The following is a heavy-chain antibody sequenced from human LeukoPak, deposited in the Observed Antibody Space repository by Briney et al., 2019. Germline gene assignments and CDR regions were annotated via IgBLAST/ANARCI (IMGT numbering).Heavy chain of an antibody. V-gene: IGHV3-23*01. J-gene: IGHJ4*02. CDR3: VRSSRSSSPGY. CDR1: GFTFSSYG. CDR2: ISGSGGST. D-gene: IGHD6-13*01. Sequence: PGGSLRLSCAASGFTFSSYGMSWVRQAPGKGLEWVSAISGSGGSTYYADSVKGRFTISRDNAKNSLYLQTDSLRVEDSAVYYCVRSSRSSSPGYWGQGTLVTVSS.